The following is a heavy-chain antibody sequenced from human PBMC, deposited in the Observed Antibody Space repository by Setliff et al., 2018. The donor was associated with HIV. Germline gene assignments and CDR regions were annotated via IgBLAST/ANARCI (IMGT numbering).Heavy chain of an antibody. CDR1: GGTISGYN. D-gene: IGHD3-22*01. V-gene: IGHV4-34*01. J-gene: IGHJ4*02. Sequence: SETLSLTCAVYGGTISGYNWSWIRQPPGKGLEWIGEINHSGSTNYNPSLKSRVTISVDTSKNQFSLKLSSVTAADTAVYYCARAQGEYYYDSSGRALDYWGQGTLVTVSS. CDR2: INHSGST. CDR3: ARAQGEYYYDSSGRALDY.